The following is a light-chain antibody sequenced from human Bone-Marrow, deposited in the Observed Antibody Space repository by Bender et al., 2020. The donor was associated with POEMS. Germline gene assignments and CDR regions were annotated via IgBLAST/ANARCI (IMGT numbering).Light chain of an antibody. CDR3: QSTDIDGTHPIWV. J-gene: IGLJ3*02. V-gene: IGLV3-25*03. CDR2: KDT. CDR1: NSGNEN. Sequence: VLTQPPSVSVAPGQTATIVCGGENSGNENVHWYQQKAGQAPVLVIYKDTERPSGIPERFSGSGSGTTVTLTISEVQAEDEADYYCQSTDIDGTHPIWVVGGGTKLTVL.